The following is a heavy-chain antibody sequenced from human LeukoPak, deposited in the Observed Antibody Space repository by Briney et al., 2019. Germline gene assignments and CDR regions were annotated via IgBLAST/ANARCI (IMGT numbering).Heavy chain of an antibody. CDR1: GFTFSSYA. D-gene: IGHD6-13*01. CDR2: ISWNSGSI. J-gene: IGHJ5*02. Sequence: GGSLRLSCAASGFTFSSYAMHWVRQAPGKGLEWVSGISWNSGSIGYADSVKGRFTISRDNAKNSLYLQMNSLRAEDTALYYCAKDRGAAAGGGTNWFDPWGQGTLVTVSS. V-gene: IGHV3-9*01. CDR3: AKDRGAAAGGGTNWFDP.